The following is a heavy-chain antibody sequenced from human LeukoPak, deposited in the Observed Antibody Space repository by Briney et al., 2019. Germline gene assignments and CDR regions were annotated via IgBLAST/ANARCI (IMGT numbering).Heavy chain of an antibody. J-gene: IGHJ4*02. CDR2: IYYSGST. CDR3: ARLDFGDGYNYDFDY. D-gene: IGHD5-24*01. V-gene: IGHV4-39*01. Sequence: SETLSLTCTVSGGSISSSSYYWGWIRQPPGKGLEWIGSIYYSGSTYYNPSLKSRVTISVDTSKNQFSLKLSFVTAADTAVYYCARLDFGDGYNYDFDYWGQGTLVTVSS. CDR1: GGSISSSSYY.